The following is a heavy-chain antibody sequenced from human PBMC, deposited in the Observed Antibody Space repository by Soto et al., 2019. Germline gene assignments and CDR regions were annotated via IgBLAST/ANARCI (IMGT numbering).Heavy chain of an antibody. V-gene: IGHV3-33*01. CDR3: ARERSDIVVVPASDY. J-gene: IGHJ4*02. D-gene: IGHD2-2*01. CDR1: GFTFISDG. Sequence: GGPLRVSCAASGFTFISDGRHWVRQAPRKGLEWVAVIWYDGSNKYYADSVKGRFTISRDNSKNTLYLQMNSLRAEDTAVYYCARERSDIVVVPASDYWGQGTLVTVSS. CDR2: IWYDGSNK.